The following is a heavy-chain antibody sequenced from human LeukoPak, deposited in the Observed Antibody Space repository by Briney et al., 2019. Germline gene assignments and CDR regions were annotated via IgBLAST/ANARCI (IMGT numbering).Heavy chain of an antibody. D-gene: IGHD3-3*01. CDR1: GGSINSGTYY. V-gene: IGHV4-61*02. CDR2: IYTSGST. CDR3: ARGNYDSWSGSDKSFDP. J-gene: IGHJ5*02. Sequence: PSETLSLTCTVSGGSINSGTYYWNWIRQPAGKGLEWIGRIYTSGSTNYNPSLKSRVTISVDTSKNQFSLNLNSVTAADTAVYYCARGNYDSWSGSDKSFDPWGQGTLVTVSS.